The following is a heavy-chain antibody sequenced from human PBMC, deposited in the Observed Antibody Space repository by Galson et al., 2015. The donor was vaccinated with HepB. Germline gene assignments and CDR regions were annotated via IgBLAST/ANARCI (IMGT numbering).Heavy chain of an antibody. CDR3: ARAKVVPAAGKIKNYYYYGMDV. CDR1: GGSISSSSYY. V-gene: IGHV4-39*07. J-gene: IGHJ6*02. D-gene: IGHD2-2*01. CDR2: IYYSGST. Sequence: LSLTCTVSGGSISSSSYYWGWIRQPPGKGLEWLGSIYYSGSTNYNPSLKSRVTISVDTSKNQFSLKLSSVTAADTAVYYCARAKVVPAAGKIKNYYYYGMDVWGQGTTVTVSS.